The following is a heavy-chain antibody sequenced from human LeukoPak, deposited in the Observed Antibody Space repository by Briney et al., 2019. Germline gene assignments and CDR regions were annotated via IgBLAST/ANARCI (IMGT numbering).Heavy chain of an antibody. CDR3: ARGRHSSGYTNWFDP. J-gene: IGHJ5*02. D-gene: IGHD3-22*01. V-gene: IGHV3-74*01. CDR2: INSDGSST. Sequence: PGGSLRLSCAASGFTFSSYWMHWVRQAPGKGLVWVSRINSDGSSTSYADSVKGRFTISRDNAKNTLYLQMNSLRAEDTAVYYCARGRHSSGYTNWFDPWGQGTLVTVSS. CDR1: GFTFSSYW.